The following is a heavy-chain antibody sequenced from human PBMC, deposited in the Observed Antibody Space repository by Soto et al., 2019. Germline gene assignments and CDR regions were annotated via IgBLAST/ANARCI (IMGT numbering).Heavy chain of an antibody. J-gene: IGHJ4*02. D-gene: IGHD5-12*01. V-gene: IGHV4-39*01. CDR1: AGSISSSSYY. CDR2: IYYSGST. CDR3: ARQEQRLQLGRHFDY. Sequence: SETLSLTCTVSAGSISSSSYYWGWIRQPPGKGLEWIGSIYYSGSTYYNPSLKSRVTISVDTSKNQFSLKLSSVTAADTAVYYCARQEQRLQLGRHFDYWGQGTLVTVSS.